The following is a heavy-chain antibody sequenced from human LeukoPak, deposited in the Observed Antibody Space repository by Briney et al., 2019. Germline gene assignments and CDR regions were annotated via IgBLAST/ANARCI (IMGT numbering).Heavy chain of an antibody. CDR2: INWNGRST. Sequence: GGSLRLSCAASGFTFDDYGMSWVRQAPGKGLEWVAGINWNGRSTAYADSVKGRFTISRDNAKNSLYLQMNSLRAEDTALYYCARDQQVYSSGWLPGYWGQGTLVTVSS. CDR1: GFTFDDYG. V-gene: IGHV3-20*04. CDR3: ARDQQVYSSGWLPGY. J-gene: IGHJ4*02. D-gene: IGHD6-19*01.